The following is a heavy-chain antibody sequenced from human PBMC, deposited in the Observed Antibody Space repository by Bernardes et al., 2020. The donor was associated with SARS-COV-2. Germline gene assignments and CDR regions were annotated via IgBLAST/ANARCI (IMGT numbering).Heavy chain of an antibody. CDR2: IYTNGGS. D-gene: IGHD5-12*01. J-gene: IGHJ4*02. Sequence: ELSWIGRIYTNGGSSYNPSLNGRATISFDTSRNHFSLSLTSVTAADTATYYCAREGSGYYWGQGTLVT. CDR3: AREGSGYY. V-gene: IGHV4-61*02.